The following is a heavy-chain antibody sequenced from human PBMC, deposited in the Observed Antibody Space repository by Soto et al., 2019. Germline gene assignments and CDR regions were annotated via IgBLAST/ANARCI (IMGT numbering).Heavy chain of an antibody. CDR1: GGTFSSYA. D-gene: IGHD2-21*01. V-gene: IGHV1-69*06. Sequence: ASVKVSCKASGGTFSSYAISWVRQAPGQGLEWMGGIIPIFGTANYAQKFQGRVTITAEKSTSTAYMELSSLRSEDTAVYFCARPRRDLHTYYFHYWGQGAKVTVSS. CDR2: IIPIFGTA. J-gene: IGHJ4*02. CDR3: ARPRRDLHTYYFHY.